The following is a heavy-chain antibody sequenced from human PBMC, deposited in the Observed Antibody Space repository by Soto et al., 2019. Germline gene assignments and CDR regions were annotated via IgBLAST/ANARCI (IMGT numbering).Heavy chain of an antibody. Sequence: QVQLQESGPGLVKPSQTLSLTCTVSGGSISSGGYYWSWIRQHPGKGLEWIGYIYYSGSTYYNPSLKSRVTIAVDTSKNQFSLKLSSVTAADTAVYYCARGGLRLPYYFDYWGQGTLVTVSS. V-gene: IGHV4-31*03. CDR2: IYYSGST. CDR3: ARGGLRLPYYFDY. J-gene: IGHJ4*02. CDR1: GGSISSGGYY. D-gene: IGHD5-18*01.